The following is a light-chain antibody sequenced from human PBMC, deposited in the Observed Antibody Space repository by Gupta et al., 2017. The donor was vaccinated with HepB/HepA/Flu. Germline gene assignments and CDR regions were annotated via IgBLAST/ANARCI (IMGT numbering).Light chain of an antibody. Sequence: EIVLTQSPGTLSFSPGKSATLSCRASQSVSSNYLPWYQPKPGQAPRLLIYGASSRATGIPDRFSGSGSGTDFTLTISRLEPEDFAIYYCHQYGSSPTFGPGTKVDIK. CDR1: QSVSSNY. CDR3: HQYGSSPT. CDR2: GAS. V-gene: IGKV3-20*01. J-gene: IGKJ3*01.